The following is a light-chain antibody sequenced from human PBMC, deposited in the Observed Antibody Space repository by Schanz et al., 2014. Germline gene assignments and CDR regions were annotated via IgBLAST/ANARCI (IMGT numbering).Light chain of an antibody. CDR1: QSVSSSY. J-gene: IGKJ4*01. CDR3: QQRDNWPLLT. CDR2: GAS. V-gene: IGKV3D-20*02. Sequence: EIVLTQSPGTLSLSPGERATLSCRASQSVSSSYLAWYQQKPGQAPRLLIYGASSRATGIPDRFSGSGSGTDFTLTISRLEPEDFAVYYCQQRDNWPLLTFGGGTKVEIK.